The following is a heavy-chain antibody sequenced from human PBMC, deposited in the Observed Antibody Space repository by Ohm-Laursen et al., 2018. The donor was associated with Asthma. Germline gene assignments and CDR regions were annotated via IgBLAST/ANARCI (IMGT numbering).Heavy chain of an antibody. V-gene: IGHV3-74*01. CDR2: INSDGRNT. D-gene: IGHD1-1*01. J-gene: IGHJ6*02. Sequence: SLRLSCAASGFTFTTFWMHWVRQAPGKGLVWVSRINSDGRNTIYADSVKGRFTISRDNAKNTLYLQMNSLRAEDTAVYYCAREPGFYGMDVWGQGTTVTVSS. CDR1: GFTFTTFW. CDR3: AREPGFYGMDV.